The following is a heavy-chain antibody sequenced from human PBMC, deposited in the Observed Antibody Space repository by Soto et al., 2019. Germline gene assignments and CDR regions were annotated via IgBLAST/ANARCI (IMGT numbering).Heavy chain of an antibody. V-gene: IGHV3-33*01. J-gene: IGHJ6*02. D-gene: IGHD3-3*01. CDR1: GFTFSSYG. CDR3: ARDSYYDFWSGYYAYYYYGMDV. Sequence: RRLSCAASGFTFSSYGMHWVRQAPGKGLEWVAVIWYDGSNKYYADSVKGRFTISRDNSKNTLYLQMNSLRAEDTAVYYCARDSYYDFWSGYYAYYYYGMDVWGQGTTVTVSS. CDR2: IWYDGSNK.